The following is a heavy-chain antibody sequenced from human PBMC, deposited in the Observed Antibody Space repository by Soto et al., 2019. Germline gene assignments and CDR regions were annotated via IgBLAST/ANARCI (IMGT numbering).Heavy chain of an antibody. CDR3: AREGGSYYGPDY. Sequence: SETLSLTCTVSGGSISSYYWSWIRQPPGKGLEWIGYIYYSGSTNYNPSLKSRVTISVDTSKNQFSLKLSSVTAADTAVYYCAREGGSYYGPDYWGQGTLVTVSS. CDR1: GGSISSYY. V-gene: IGHV4-59*01. J-gene: IGHJ4*02. D-gene: IGHD1-26*01. CDR2: IYYSGST.